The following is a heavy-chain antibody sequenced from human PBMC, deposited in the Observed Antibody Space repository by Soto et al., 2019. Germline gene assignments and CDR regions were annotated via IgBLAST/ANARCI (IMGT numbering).Heavy chain of an antibody. CDR2: ISAYNGNT. Sequence: RASVKVSCKASGYTFTSYGISWVRQAPGQGLEWMGWISAYNGNTNYAQKLQGRVTMTTDTSTSTAYMELRSLRSDDTAVYYCARVWQWLRSYWYFDLWGRGTLVTVSS. V-gene: IGHV1-18*01. D-gene: IGHD5-12*01. J-gene: IGHJ2*01. CDR3: ARVWQWLRSYWYFDL. CDR1: GYTFTSYG.